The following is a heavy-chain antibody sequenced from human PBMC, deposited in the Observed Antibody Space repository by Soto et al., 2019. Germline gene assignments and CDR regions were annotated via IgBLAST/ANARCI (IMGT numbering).Heavy chain of an antibody. CDR1: GYSFSTDW. Sequence: GESLKISCKASGYSFSTDWIAWVRQMPGKGLEWMGVIYPGDSDTRYSPSLQGQVTMSVDKSTHTAYLHWSSLRTSDSAMYYCARSRAAAGTPFDLWGQGTLVTVSS. CDR2: IYPGDSDT. J-gene: IGHJ4*02. D-gene: IGHD6-13*01. CDR3: ARSRAAAGTPFDL. V-gene: IGHV5-51*01.